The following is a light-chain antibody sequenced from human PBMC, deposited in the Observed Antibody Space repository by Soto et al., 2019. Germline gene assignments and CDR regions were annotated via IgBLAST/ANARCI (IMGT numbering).Light chain of an antibody. V-gene: IGKV3-20*01. Sequence: IVLTQSPGTVSLSPGERATLSCRASQSVSNNFLGWYQQKPGQAHRLLIYAASSRATGIPDRFSGSGSGTDFTLTISGMEPEDFAVYYCQQYESSPTCTFGQGTRLEIK. CDR1: QSVSNNF. CDR3: QQYESSPTCT. CDR2: AAS. J-gene: IGKJ5*01.